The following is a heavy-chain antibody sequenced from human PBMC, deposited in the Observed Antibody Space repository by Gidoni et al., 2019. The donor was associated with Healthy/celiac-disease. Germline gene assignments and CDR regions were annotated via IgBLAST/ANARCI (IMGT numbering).Heavy chain of an antibody. CDR2: IYTSGST. J-gene: IGHJ1*01. V-gene: IGHV4-61*02. D-gene: IGHD3-10*01. CDR1: GASISSGSYY. CDR3: ARAGYGSGSYTQYFQH. Sequence: QVQLQESGPGLVKPSQTLSLTCTVSGASISSGSYYWSWIRQPAGKGLEWIGRIYTSGSTNYNPSLKSRVTISVDTSKNQFSLKLSSVTAADTAVYYCARAGYGSGSYTQYFQHWGQGTLVTVSS.